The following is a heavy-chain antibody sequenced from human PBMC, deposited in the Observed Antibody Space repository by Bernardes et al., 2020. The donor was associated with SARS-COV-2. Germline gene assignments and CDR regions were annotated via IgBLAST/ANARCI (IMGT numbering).Heavy chain of an antibody. CDR2: INPNSGGT. V-gene: IGHV1-2*02. CDR1: GYPFTDYY. CDR3: ALPPTNFDRYAMDV. J-gene: IGHJ6*02. Sequence: ASVKVSCKASGYPFTDYYIHWVRQAPGKGLEWMGWINPNSGGTNYAQKFKGRVTMTRDTSISTAYMELTRLRSDDTAVYYCALPPTNFDRYAMDVWGQGTTVTGSS. D-gene: IGHD3-22*01.